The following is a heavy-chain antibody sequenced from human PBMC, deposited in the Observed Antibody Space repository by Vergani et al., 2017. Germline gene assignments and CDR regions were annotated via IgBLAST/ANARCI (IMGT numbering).Heavy chain of an antibody. CDR1: GGTFSSYA. J-gene: IGHJ6*02. Sequence: QVQLVQSGAEVKKPGSSVEVSCKASGGTFSSYAISWVRQAPGQGLEWMGRIIPIFGTANYAQKFQGRVTITADESTSTAYMELSSLRSEDTAVYYCARVPFYDILTPSNGMDVWGQGTTVTVSS. V-gene: IGHV1-69*18. CDR2: IIPIFGTA. CDR3: ARVPFYDILTPSNGMDV. D-gene: IGHD3-9*01.